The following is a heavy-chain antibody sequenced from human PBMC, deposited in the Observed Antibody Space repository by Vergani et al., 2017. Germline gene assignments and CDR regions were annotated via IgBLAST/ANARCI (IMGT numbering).Heavy chain of an antibody. CDR1: GFTVSSNY. Sequence: VQLVESGGGVVQPGRSLRLSCAASGFTVSSNYMSWVRQAPGKGLEWVSVIYSGGSTYYADSVKGRFTISRDNAKNTLYLQMNSLRAEDTAVYYCARATVTTLYYFDYWGQGTLVTVSS. D-gene: IGHD4-17*01. CDR3: ARATVTTLYYFDY. J-gene: IGHJ4*02. V-gene: IGHV3-53*01. CDR2: IYSGGST.